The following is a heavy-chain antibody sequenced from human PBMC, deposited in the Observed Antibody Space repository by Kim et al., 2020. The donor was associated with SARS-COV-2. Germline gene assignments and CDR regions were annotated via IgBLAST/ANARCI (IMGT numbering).Heavy chain of an antibody. Sequence: RTTSNPSLKSRVTISVDTSKNQFSLKLSSVTAADTAVYYCARGSTVIGYWGQGTLVTVSS. CDR2: RT. CDR3: ARGSTVIGY. V-gene: IGHV4-34*01. D-gene: IGHD4-17*01. J-gene: IGHJ4*02.